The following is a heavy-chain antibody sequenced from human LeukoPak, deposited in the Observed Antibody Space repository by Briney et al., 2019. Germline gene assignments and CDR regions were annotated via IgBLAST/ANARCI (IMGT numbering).Heavy chain of an antibody. CDR1: VGSISSGIYY. CDR2: IYTSGST. CDR3: AREVGYNDYGGNGCDY. D-gene: IGHD4-23*01. J-gene: IGHJ4*02. V-gene: IGHV4-61*02. Sequence: SETLSLTRTVCVGSISSGIYYWSWIRQPAGRGLEWIGRIYTSGSTNYNPSLKSRVTISVDTSKNQFSLKLSSVTAGDTAVYYCAREVGYNDYGGNGCDYWGQGTLVTVSS.